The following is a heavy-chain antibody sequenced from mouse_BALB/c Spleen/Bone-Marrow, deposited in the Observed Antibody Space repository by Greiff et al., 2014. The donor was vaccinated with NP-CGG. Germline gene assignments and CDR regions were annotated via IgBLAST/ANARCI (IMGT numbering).Heavy chain of an antibody. V-gene: IGHV1S81*02. CDR3: ARGRCGAMDY. CDR2: INPRSGRT. Sequence: VQLQQSGAELVKPGASVKLSCKASGYTFTSYWMYWVIQRPGQGLEWIGEINPRSGRTNYNEKFKSRATLTVDKSSSTAYMQLSSLTSADAAVYYCARGRCGAMDYWGQGTSVTVSS. CDR1: GYTFTSYW. J-gene: IGHJ4*01.